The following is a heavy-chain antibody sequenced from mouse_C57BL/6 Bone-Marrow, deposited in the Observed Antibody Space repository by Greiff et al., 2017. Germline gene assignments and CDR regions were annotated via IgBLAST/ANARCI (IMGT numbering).Heavy chain of an antibody. CDR1: GFTFSSYA. J-gene: IGHJ2*01. Sequence: EVKLVEPGEGLVKPGGSLKLSCAASGFTFSSYAMSWVRQTPETRLEWVAYISSGGDYIYYADTVKGRFTISRDNARNTLYLQMSSLKSEDTAMYYCTRDYYGYDGAYYFDYWGQGTTLTVSS. D-gene: IGHD2-2*01. CDR2: ISSGGDYI. CDR3: TRDYYGYDGAYYFDY. V-gene: IGHV5-9-1*02.